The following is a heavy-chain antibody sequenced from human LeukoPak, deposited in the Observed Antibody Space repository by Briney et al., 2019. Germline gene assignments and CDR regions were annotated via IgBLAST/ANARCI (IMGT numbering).Heavy chain of an antibody. J-gene: IGHJ4*02. CDR1: GGSFSGYS. CDR3: ARGRFGGSRAFDY. CDR2: INHSGST. V-gene: IGHV4-34*01. D-gene: IGHD3-3*01. Sequence: SETLSLTCAVYGGSFSGYSWSWIRQPPGKGLEWIGEINHSGSTNYNPSLRSRVTISVDTSKKQFSLKLSSVTAADTAVYYCARGRFGGSRAFDYWGQGTLVTVSS.